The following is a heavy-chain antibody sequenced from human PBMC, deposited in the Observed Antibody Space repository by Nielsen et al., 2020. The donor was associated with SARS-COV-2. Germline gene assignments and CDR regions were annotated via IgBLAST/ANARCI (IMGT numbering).Heavy chain of an antibody. D-gene: IGHD4-17*01. CDR1: GFIFSTYD. V-gene: IGHV3-13*04. Sequence: GRSLRLSCAASGFIFSTYDMHWVRQSAGKGLEWVSTIGSIGDTYYSGSVKGRFTISRENAKNSLYLQMNSLRAEDTAVYFCARAYGDTPYFYGVDVWGQGTTVTVSS. CDR3: ARAYGDTPYFYGVDV. J-gene: IGHJ6*02. CDR2: IGSIGDT.